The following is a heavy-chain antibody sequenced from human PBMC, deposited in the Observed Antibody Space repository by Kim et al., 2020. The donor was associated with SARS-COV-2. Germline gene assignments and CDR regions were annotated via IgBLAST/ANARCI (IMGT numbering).Heavy chain of an antibody. Sequence: GGSLRLSCAASGFTFSSYAMSWVRQAPGKGLEWVSAISGSGGSKYYADSVKGRFTISRDNSKNTLYLQMNSLRAEDTAVYYCAKGGRFWGGYYRPYDAFDIWGQGKTVTVSS. CDR1: GFTFSSYA. J-gene: IGHJ3*02. V-gene: IGHV3-23*01. D-gene: IGHD3-3*01. CDR3: AKGGRFWGGYYRPYDAFDI. CDR2: ISGSGGSK.